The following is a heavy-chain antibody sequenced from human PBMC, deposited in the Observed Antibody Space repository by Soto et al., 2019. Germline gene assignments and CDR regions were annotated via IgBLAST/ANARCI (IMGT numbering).Heavy chain of an antibody. CDR1: GYTFTSYA. V-gene: IGHV1-3*01. J-gene: IGHJ6*02. CDR3: ARGVAYYYDSSGYYPGYYYYGMDV. CDR2: INAGNGNT. Sequence: GASVKVSCKASGYTFTSYAMHWVRQAPGQRLEWMGWINAGNGNTKYSQKFQGRVTMTRDTSTSTVYMELSSLRSEDTAVYYCARGVAYYYDSSGYYPGYYYYGMDVWGQGTTVTVSS. D-gene: IGHD3-22*01.